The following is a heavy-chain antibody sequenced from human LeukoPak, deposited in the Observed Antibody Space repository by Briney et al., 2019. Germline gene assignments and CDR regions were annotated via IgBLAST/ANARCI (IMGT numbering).Heavy chain of an antibody. D-gene: IGHD3-22*01. V-gene: IGHV1-46*01. J-gene: IGHJ4*02. CDR1: GYTFTSYY. CDR2: INPSAGST. CDR3: ARVYYFASSGYYFPPDY. Sequence: ASVKVSCKASGYTFTSYYMHWVRQAPGHGLEWMGIINPSAGSTSYAQKFQGRVTMTRDTSTSTVYMELSSLISEDTAVYYCARVYYFASSGYYFPPDYWGQGTLVTVSS.